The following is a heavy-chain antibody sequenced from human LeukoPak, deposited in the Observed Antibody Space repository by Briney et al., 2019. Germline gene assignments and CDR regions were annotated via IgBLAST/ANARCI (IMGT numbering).Heavy chain of an antibody. CDR3: ARGPSGYHNT. D-gene: IGHD5-12*01. Sequence: GGSLRLSCAVSGFTFNNYAMHWVRQAPGKGLEWVAVASYDGHNNYYADSVKGRFTISRDNSKNTLYLQMNSLRAEDTAVYYCARGPSGYHNTGGQGTLVTVSS. CDR1: GFTFNNYA. J-gene: IGHJ4*02. CDR2: ASYDGHNN. V-gene: IGHV3-30*14.